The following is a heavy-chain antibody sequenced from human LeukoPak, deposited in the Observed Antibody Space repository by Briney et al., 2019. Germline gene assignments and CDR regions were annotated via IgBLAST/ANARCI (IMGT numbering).Heavy chain of an antibody. J-gene: IGHJ4*02. CDR1: GGSFSGYY. CDR2: INHSGGT. V-gene: IGHV4-34*01. CDR3: AATGSPDY. D-gene: IGHD3-10*01. Sequence: PSETLSLTCAVYGGSFSGYYWSWIRQPPGKGLEWIGEINHSGGTNYNPSLKSRVTISVDTSKNQFSLKLSSVTAADTAVYYCAATGSPDYWGQGTLVTVSS.